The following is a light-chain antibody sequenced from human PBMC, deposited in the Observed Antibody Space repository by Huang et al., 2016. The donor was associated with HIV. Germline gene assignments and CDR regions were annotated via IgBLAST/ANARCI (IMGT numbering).Light chain of an antibody. J-gene: IGKJ1*01. CDR2: GAS. Sequence: EILMTQSPATLSASPGERATHSCRASQIVSSNLAWYQQKPGQAPRLLIYGASTRATSIPSRVSGSGSGTDFTRLISSLQSEDFAVYYCQQYNNWRTFGQGTKVEIK. CDR3: QQYNNWRT. CDR1: QIVSSN. V-gene: IGKV3-15*01.